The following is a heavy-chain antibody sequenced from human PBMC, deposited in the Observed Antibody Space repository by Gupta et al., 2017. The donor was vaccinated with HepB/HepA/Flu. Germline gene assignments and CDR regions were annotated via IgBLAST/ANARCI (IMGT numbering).Heavy chain of an antibody. CDR3: VRRHPEGWFDS. V-gene: IGHV4-39*01. Sequence: QVQLEESGPGLVKPSESLSLSCTVFGASMGGTTNCWGWIRQPPGKGLEWIGDMSERGKTYHNPSLKSRVTLSMDMSKNQIFLKWTSVTDADTGLYFGVRRHPEGWFDSWGQGILVTVSS. J-gene: IGHJ5*01. CDR2: MSERGKT. CDR1: GASMGGTTNC.